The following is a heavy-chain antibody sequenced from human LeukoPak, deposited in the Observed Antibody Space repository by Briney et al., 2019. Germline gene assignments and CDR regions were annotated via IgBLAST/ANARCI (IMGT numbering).Heavy chain of an antibody. V-gene: IGHV4-31*03. CDR2: IYHSGNT. J-gene: IGHJ4*02. D-gene: IGHD5-12*01. CDR1: GDSITNGGSISNGGHY. Sequence: SETLSLTCTVSGDSITNGGSISNGGHYWSWIRQFPGKGLQWIGYIYHSGNTYYNPSLESRVTISVDTSENRFSLKLNSVTAADTAIYYCARDTRIEWLRFLDYWGQGILVTVSS. CDR3: ARDTRIEWLRFLDY.